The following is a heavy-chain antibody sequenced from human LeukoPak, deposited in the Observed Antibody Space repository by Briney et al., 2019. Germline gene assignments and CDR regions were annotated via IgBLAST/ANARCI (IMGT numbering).Heavy chain of an antibody. V-gene: IGHV4-39*01. Sequence: SETLSLTCTVSGGSISSNSYYWAWIRQPPGKGLEWIGTIYYSGNTYYNPSLKSRVTISIDTSKNQFSLKLSSVTAADTAVYYSSRLSYYNYYMDVWGKGTTVTISS. CDR1: GGSISSNSYY. CDR2: IYYSGNT. CDR3: SRLSYYNYYMDV. J-gene: IGHJ6*03.